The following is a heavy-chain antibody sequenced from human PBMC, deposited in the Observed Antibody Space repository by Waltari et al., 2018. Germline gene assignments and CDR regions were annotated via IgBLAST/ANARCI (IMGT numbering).Heavy chain of an antibody. Sequence: EVQLVESGGGLVQPGRSLRLSCAASGFTFDDYAMHWVRQAPGKGLEWVSGISWNSGSIGYADSVKGRFTISRDNAKNSLYLQMNSLRAEDTAVYYCAKDLTGYYAFDIWGQGTMVTVSS. V-gene: IGHV3-9*01. J-gene: IGHJ3*02. CDR1: GFTFDDYA. CDR3: AKDLTGYYAFDI. D-gene: IGHD3-9*01. CDR2: ISWNSGSI.